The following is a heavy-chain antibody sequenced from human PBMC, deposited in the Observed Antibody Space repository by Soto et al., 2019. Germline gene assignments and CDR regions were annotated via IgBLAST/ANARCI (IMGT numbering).Heavy chain of an antibody. CDR3: ARAGYSSGWYRGGWFDP. J-gene: IGHJ5*02. Sequence: QVPLVQSGAEVKKPGSSVKVSCKASGGTFSSYAISWVRQAPGQGLEWMGGIISIFGTANYAQKFQGRVTITADKSTSTAYMELSSLRSEDTAVYYCARAGYSSGWYRGGWFDPWGQGTLVTVSS. D-gene: IGHD6-19*01. CDR1: GGTFSSYA. V-gene: IGHV1-69*06. CDR2: IISIFGTA.